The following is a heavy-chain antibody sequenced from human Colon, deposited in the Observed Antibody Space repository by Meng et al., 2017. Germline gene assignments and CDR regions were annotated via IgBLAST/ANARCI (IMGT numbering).Heavy chain of an antibody. Sequence: QAPLQESGPELVRPAETLSLTCTVPGGSLSSGNDYWSWIRQAPGKGLEWIGYISYSGNSLYNPSLKSRVDISTDTSRRQCSLKFNSVTAADTAIYYCATGPGYSSGLDSWGRGALVTVSS. CDR3: ATGPGYSSGLDS. CDR2: ISYSGNS. D-gene: IGHD6-19*01. J-gene: IGHJ4*02. CDR1: GGSLSSGNDY. V-gene: IGHV4-61*01.